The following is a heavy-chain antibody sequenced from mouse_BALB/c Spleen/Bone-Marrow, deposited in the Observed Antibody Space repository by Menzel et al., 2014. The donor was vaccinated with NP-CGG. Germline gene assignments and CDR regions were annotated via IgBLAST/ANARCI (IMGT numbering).Heavy chain of an antibody. D-gene: IGHD2-4*01. J-gene: IGHJ4*01. V-gene: IGHV2-6-7*01. CDR2: IWGDGST. CDR3: ARALYDYDDLYCTMDY. Sequence: QVHVKQSGPGLVAPSQSLSITCTVSGFSLTGYGVNWVRQPPGKGLEWLGMIWGDGSTDYNSALKPRLSISKDNSKSQVFLKMNSLQTDDTARYYCARALYDYDDLYCTMDYWGQGTSVTVSS. CDR1: GFSLTGYG.